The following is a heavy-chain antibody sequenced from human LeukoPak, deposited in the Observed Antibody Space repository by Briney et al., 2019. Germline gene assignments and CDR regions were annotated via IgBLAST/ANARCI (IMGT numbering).Heavy chain of an antibody. V-gene: IGHV3-30*18. CDR3: AKDPTTVRGPTWGGNFDS. CDR1: GFTVSSNY. Sequence: PGGSLRLSCAASGFTVSSNYMSWVRQAPGKGLEWVAVMSYDGSYESYGDSVKGRFTISRDNSKHTLYLQMNSLRAEDSAVYYCAKDPTTVRGPTWGGNFDSWGQGTLVTVSS. D-gene: IGHD3-10*01. CDR2: MSYDGSYE. J-gene: IGHJ4*02.